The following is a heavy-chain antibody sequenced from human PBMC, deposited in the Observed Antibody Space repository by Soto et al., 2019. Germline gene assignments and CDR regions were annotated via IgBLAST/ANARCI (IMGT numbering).Heavy chain of an antibody. V-gene: IGHV3-15*07. CDR2: IKSKTDGGTT. CDR3: TTDHSKFPGPFDY. D-gene: IGHD4-4*01. CDR1: GFTFSNAW. J-gene: IGHJ4*02. Sequence: GGSLRLSCAASGFTFSNAWMNWVRQAPGKGLEWVGRIKSKTDGGTTDYAAPVKGRFTISRDDSKNTLYLQMNSLKTEDTAVYYCTTDHSKFPGPFDYWGQGTLVTVSS.